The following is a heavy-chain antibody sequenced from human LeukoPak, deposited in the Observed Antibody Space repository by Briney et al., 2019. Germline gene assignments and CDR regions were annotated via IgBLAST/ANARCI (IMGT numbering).Heavy chain of an antibody. CDR2: IRTTAEGAKYA. D-gene: IGHD3-9*01. CDR1: GFSFTDYP. CDR3: ATDQRYAFDY. V-gene: IGHV3-48*02. Sequence: GGSLRLSRATSGFSFTDYPMNWVRQAPGKGLEWISNIRTTAEGAKYAYYADSVKGRVTISRDDGKNTLYLHMNSLRDDDTAVYYCATDQRYAFDYWGQGILLTVS. J-gene: IGHJ4*02.